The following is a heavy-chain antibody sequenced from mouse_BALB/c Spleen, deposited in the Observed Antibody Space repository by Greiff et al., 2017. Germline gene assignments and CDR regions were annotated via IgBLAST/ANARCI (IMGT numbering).Heavy chain of an antibody. V-gene: IGHV3-2*02. CDR2: ISYSGIT. D-gene: IGHD1-2*01. CDR3: AQTDGAFAC. CDR1: GYSITSDYA. Sequence: EVQLQESGPGLVKPSQSLSLTCTVTGYSITSDYAWNWIRQFPGNKLEWMGYISYSGITSYNPSLKSRISITRDTSKNQFFLQLNSVTTEDTATYYCAQTDGAFACWGQGTLVTVSA. J-gene: IGHJ3*01.